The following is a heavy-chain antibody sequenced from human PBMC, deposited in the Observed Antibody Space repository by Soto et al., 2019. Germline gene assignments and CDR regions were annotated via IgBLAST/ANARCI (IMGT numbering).Heavy chain of an antibody. CDR3: ARGGDVNYYHGMDF. D-gene: IGHD5-12*01. CDR1: GYTFTSYG. CDR2: ISAYNGKT. Sequence: QVQLVQSGGEVKKPGASVKLSCTASGYTFTSYGISWVRQAPGQGLEWMGWISAYNGKTNYAQNVQGRGTMTTDTSTRTAYMELRSRRSDETAVYYCARGGDVNYYHGMDFWGQGTTVTVSS. J-gene: IGHJ6*02. V-gene: IGHV1-18*01.